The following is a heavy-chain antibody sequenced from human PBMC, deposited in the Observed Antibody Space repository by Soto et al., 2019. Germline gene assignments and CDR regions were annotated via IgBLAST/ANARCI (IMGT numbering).Heavy chain of an antibody. CDR1: GGSFSGYY. CDR3: ARGVLYDFWSGYYPLDY. V-gene: IGHV4-34*01. J-gene: IGHJ4*02. CDR2: INHSGST. Sequence: SETLSLTCAVYGGSFSGYYWSWIRQPPWKGLEWIGEINHSGSTNYNPSLKSRVTISVDTSKNQFSLKLSSVTAADTAVYYCARGVLYDFWSGYYPLDYWGQGTLVTVSS. D-gene: IGHD3-3*01.